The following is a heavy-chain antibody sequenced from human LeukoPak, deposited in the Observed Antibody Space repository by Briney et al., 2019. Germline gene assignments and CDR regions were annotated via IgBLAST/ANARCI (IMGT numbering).Heavy chain of an antibody. D-gene: IGHD6-13*01. CDR2: IYYSGST. CDR3: AREEDGSSWYSGY. CDR1: GGSISSGDYY. V-gene: IGHV4-30-4*01. J-gene: IGHJ4*02. Sequence: PSETLSLTCTVSGGSISSGDYYWSWIRQPPGTGLEWIGYIYYSGSTYYNPSLKSRVTISVDTSKNQFSLKLSSVTAADTAVYYCAREEDGSSWYSGYWGQGTLVTVSS.